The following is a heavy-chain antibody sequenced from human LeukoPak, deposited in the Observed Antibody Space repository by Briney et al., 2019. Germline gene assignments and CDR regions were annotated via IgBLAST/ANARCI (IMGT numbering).Heavy chain of an antibody. CDR1: GGSFSGYY. CDR3: AREGYCSSTSCYPRGGGYDY. V-gene: IGHV4-34*01. J-gene: IGHJ4*01. Sequence: SETLSLTCAVYGGSFSGYYWSWIRQPPGKGLEWIGEINHSGSTNYNPSLKSRVTISVDTSKNQFSLKLSSVTAADTAVYYCAREGYCSSTSCYPRGGGYDYWGQGTPVTVSS. CDR2: INHSGST. D-gene: IGHD2-2*01.